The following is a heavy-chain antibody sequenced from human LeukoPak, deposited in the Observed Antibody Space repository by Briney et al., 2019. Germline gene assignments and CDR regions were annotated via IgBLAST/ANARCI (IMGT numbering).Heavy chain of an antibody. CDR1: GFSPRDYG. CDR3: AGDYIWGRLF. V-gene: IGHV3-74*01. Sequence: GGSRRLSCVGPGFSPRDYGMNWVPKTPGKGRMWVSRITSDGSTTWYADSVKGRFTVSRDNAKNTLFLEMNSLRDEDTAVYYCAGDYIWGRLFWGQGTLVTVSS. J-gene: IGHJ4*01. CDR2: ITSDGSTT. D-gene: IGHD3-16*01.